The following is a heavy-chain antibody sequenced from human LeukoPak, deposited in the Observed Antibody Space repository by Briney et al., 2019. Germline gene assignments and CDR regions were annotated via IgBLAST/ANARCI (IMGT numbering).Heavy chain of an antibody. V-gene: IGHV4-59*01. CDR1: GGSISSYY. CDR2: IYYSGST. D-gene: IGHD3-10*01. J-gene: IGHJ4*02. Sequence: SETLSLTCTVSGGSISSYYWSWIRQPPGKGLEWIGYIYYSGSTNYNPSLKSRVTISVDTSKNQFSLKLSSVTAADTAVYYCARGGVSGYYGSGSPYKFDYWGQGTLVTVSS. CDR3: ARGGVSGYYGSGSPYKFDY.